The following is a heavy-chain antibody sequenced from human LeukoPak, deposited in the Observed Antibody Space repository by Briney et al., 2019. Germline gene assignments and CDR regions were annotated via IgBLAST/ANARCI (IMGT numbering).Heavy chain of an antibody. CDR3: AEVQSGNKFNY. Sequence: GGSLRLSCAASGFTVSSNYMHWVRQAPGKGLEWVSVIYSGGSTYYADSVKGRFTISRDNSKSTLYLQMNSLRVEDTAVYYCAEVQSGNKFNYWGRGTQVTVSS. CDR2: IYSGGST. J-gene: IGHJ4*02. CDR1: GFTVSSNY. V-gene: IGHV3-53*01. D-gene: IGHD1-1*01.